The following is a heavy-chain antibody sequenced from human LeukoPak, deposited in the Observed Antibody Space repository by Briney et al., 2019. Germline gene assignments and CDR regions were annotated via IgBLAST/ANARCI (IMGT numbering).Heavy chain of an antibody. CDR3: TKGSASSRPYFFDY. Sequence: PGESLRLSCGASGFTFSNYAMTWVRQAPGKGLEWVSSITGSGGDTYHADSVKGRFTISRDNSKNTLYLQMNSLRAEDTALYDCTKGSASSRPYFFDYWGQGILVTVSS. D-gene: IGHD2-15*01. V-gene: IGHV3-23*01. CDR1: GFTFSNYA. J-gene: IGHJ4*02. CDR2: ITGSGGDT.